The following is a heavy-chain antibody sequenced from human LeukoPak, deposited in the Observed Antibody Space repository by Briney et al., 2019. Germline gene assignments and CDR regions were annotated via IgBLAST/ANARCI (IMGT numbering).Heavy chain of an antibody. CDR3: AKGAASRGYTYVAN. V-gene: IGHV3-23*01. J-gene: IGHJ4*02. D-gene: IGHD5-18*01. CDR2: VSASGGST. Sequence: LPGGSLRLSCAASAFTFRSYAMIWVRQAPGKGLEWVSTVSASGGSTYYADSVKGRFSISRDNSNNTLYLQMNSLRAEDTAVYYCAKGAASRGYTYVANWGQGTLVTVSS. CDR1: AFTFRSYA.